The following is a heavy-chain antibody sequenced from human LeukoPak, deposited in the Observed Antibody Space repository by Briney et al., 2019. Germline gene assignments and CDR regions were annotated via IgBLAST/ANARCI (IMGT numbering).Heavy chain of an antibody. D-gene: IGHD2-15*01. CDR1: GGSISIYY. J-gene: IGHJ4*02. CDR3: ARESTYCSGGSCYRRPFDY. CDR2: IYYSGST. Sequence: MSSETLSLTCTVSGGSISIYYWSGIRQPPGKGLEWIVYIYYSGSTNYNPSLKSRVTISVGTSKNQFSLKLRSVNAADTAVYYCARESTYCSGGSCYRRPFDYWGQGTLVTVSS. V-gene: IGHV4-59*01.